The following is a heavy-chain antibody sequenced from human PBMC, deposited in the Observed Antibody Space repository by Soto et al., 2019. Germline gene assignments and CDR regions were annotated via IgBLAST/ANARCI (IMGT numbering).Heavy chain of an antibody. D-gene: IGHD6-19*01. V-gene: IGHV5-51*01. CDR2: IYPGDSDT. Sequence: GESLKISGEGSGCSVTSYWSGWERQMPGKGLEWMGIIYPGDSDTRYSPSFQGQVTISADKSISTAYLQWSSLNASDTAMYYCESPGYRSGWPLSQHWGQGTLVPVSP. J-gene: IGHJ1*01. CDR1: GCSVTSYW. CDR3: ESPGYRSGWPLSQH.